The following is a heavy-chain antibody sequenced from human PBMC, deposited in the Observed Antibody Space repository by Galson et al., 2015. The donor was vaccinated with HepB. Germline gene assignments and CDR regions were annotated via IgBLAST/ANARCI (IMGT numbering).Heavy chain of an antibody. CDR3: ARDSGTNTHYYYYYYMDV. CDR1: GGTFSSYA. V-gene: IGHV1-69*10. Sequence: SVKVSCKASGGTFSSYAISWVRQAPGQGLEWMGGIIPILGIANYAQKFQGRVTITADKSTSTAYMELSSLRSEDTAVYYCARDSGTNTHYYYYYYMDVWGKGTTVTVSS. CDR2: IIPILGIA. J-gene: IGHJ6*03. D-gene: IGHD1-14*01.